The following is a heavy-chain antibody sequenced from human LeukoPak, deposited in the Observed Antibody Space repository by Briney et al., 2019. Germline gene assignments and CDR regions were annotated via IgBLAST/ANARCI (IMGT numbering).Heavy chain of an antibody. CDR3: AREQIFRFDP. D-gene: IGHD3-9*01. V-gene: IGHV1-46*01. CDR1: GYTFTSYY. Sequence: ASVKVSCKASGYTFTSYYMHWVRQAPGQGLEWMGIINPSGGTTSYIQTFQGRVTMTRDMSTSTVYMELSSLRSEDTAVYYCAREQIFRFDPWGQGTLVTVSS. J-gene: IGHJ5*02. CDR2: INPSGGTT.